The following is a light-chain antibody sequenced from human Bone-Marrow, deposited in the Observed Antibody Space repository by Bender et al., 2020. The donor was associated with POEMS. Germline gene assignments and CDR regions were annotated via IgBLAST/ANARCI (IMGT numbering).Light chain of an antibody. CDR2: LNSDGSH. J-gene: IGLJ2*01. Sequence: QLVLTQPPSASASLGASVRLTCTLSSGHSTYAIAWHQQQPEKGPRYLMKLNSDGSHSKGDEIPDRFSGSSSGADRYLTISSLQSEDEADYYCQTWGTDMVFGGGTKLTIL. CDR1: SGHSTYA. V-gene: IGLV4-69*01. CDR3: QTWGTDMV.